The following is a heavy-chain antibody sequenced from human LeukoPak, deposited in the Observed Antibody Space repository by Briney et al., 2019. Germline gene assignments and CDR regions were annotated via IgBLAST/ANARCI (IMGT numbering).Heavy chain of an antibody. V-gene: IGHV3-23*01. CDR2: ISGSGGST. CDR3: AKNPGGYDYRFDY. CDR1: GFTFSSYG. Sequence: GGTLRLSCAASGFTFSSYGMSWVRQAPGKGLEWVSAISGSGGSTYYADSVKGRFTVSRDNSKNTLYLQMNSLRAEDTAVYYCAKNPGGYDYRFDYWGQGTLVTVSS. D-gene: IGHD5-12*01. J-gene: IGHJ4*02.